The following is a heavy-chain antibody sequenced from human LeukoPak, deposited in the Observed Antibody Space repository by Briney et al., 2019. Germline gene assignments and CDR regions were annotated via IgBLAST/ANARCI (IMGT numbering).Heavy chain of an antibody. V-gene: IGHV3-49*03. J-gene: IGHJ4*02. CDR3: TRDGVAAAGTKFLFDY. D-gene: IGHD6-13*01. CDR2: IRSKAYGGTT. Sequence: GGSLRLSCAASGFTFSSYAMSWFRQAPGKGLEWVGFIRSKAYGGTTEYAASVKGRITISRDDSKSIAYLQMNSLKTEDTAVYYCTRDGVAAAGTKFLFDYWGQGTLVTVSS. CDR1: GFTFSSYA.